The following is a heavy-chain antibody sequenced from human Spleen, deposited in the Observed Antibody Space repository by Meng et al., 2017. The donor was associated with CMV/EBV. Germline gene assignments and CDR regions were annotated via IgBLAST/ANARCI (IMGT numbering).Heavy chain of an antibody. Sequence: QVQLQESGPGLVKPSQTLSLTCTVSGGSISSGDYYWSWIRQPPGKGLEWIGYIYYSGSTYYNPSLKSRVTMSLDTSNNQISLRLISVTAADTAVYYCATGSGDFDHWGPGTLVTVSS. CDR3: ATGSGDFDH. D-gene: IGHD1-26*01. CDR2: IYYSGST. V-gene: IGHV4-30-4*08. CDR1: GGSISSGDYY. J-gene: IGHJ4*02.